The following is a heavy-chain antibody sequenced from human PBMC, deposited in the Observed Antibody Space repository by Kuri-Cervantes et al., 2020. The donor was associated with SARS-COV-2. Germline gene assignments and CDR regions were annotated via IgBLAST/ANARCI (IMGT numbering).Heavy chain of an antibody. CDR2: IYHSGCT. Sequence: LSCTVSGGSISSYYWGWISQPAGKGLEWIGSIYHSGCTYYNPSLMSRVTISVYTSKNQFSLKLSSVTSADTAVYYWARLAAAGTILLDYWGQGTLVTVSS. J-gene: IGHJ4*02. V-gene: IGHV4-39*07. CDR3: ARLAAAGTILLDY. D-gene: IGHD6-13*01. CDR1: GGSISSYY.